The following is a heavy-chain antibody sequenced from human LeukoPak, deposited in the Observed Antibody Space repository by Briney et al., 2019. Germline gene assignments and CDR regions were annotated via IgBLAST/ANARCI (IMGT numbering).Heavy chain of an antibody. CDR1: GYKVSDYW. J-gene: IGHJ4*01. CDR3: ARSSDYGDRIFDF. D-gene: IGHD4/OR15-4a*01. V-gene: IGHV5-51*01. CDR2: VFPSDADT. Sequence: GESLKISCKFSGYKVSDYWITWVRQRPGKGLEWMGIVFPSDADTRYSPSSQGQVTISADKSINTAYLQWRSLKASDSATYFCARSSDYGDRIFDFWGQGTLVTVSS.